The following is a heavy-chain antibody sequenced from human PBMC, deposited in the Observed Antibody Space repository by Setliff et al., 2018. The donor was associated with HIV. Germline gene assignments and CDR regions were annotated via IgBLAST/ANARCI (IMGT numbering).Heavy chain of an antibody. CDR3: ASFFVTTVTNQDY. V-gene: IGHV4-34*08. J-gene: IGHJ4*02. CDR1: GMSFSNAW. CDR2: LSPSGTT. D-gene: IGHD4-17*01. Sequence: SETLRLSCAASGMSFSNAWMSWTRQPPGKGLEWIGELSPSGTTRSNPSLQSRVTISLDTSNNQFSLKLTSVTAADTAMYYCASFFVTTVTNQDYWGQGTPVTVSS.